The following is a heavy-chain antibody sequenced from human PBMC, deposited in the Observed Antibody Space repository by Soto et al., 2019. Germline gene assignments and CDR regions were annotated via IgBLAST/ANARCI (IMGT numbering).Heavy chain of an antibody. CDR3: ARDLAKGGGSAGFDY. CDR1: GYTFTGYY. CDR2: INPNSGGT. V-gene: IGHV1-2*02. Sequence: ASVKVSCKASGYTFTGYYIHWVRQAPGQGLEWMGWINPNSGGTKYPQKFQGRVTMTRDTSIRTVYMSLTGLKSDDTAVCFCARDLAKGGGSAGFDYWGQGTLVTVSS. D-gene: IGHD2-15*01. J-gene: IGHJ4*02.